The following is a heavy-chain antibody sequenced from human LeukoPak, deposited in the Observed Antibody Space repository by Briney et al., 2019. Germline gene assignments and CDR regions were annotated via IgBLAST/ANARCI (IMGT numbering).Heavy chain of an antibody. J-gene: IGHJ3*01. V-gene: IGHV3-23*01. D-gene: IGHD4-17*01. CDR2: ILGGGGT. CDR1: GLIFHNYA. Sequence: GGSLRLSCAASGLIFHNYALVWIRRAPGKGPEWASAILGGGGTFYADAVKGRFTISRDNSKNTLYLQMNSLRAEDTATYYCGQDPNGNYIGAFDFSGRGTMVTVSS. CDR3: GQDPNGNYIGAFDF.